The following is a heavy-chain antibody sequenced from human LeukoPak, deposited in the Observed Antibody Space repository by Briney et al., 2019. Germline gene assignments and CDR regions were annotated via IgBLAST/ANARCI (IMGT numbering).Heavy chain of an antibody. J-gene: IGHJ4*02. Sequence: GGSLRLSCAASGFTFSSYGMSWVRQAPGKGLEWVSATSGSGGSTYYADSVKGRFTISRDNSKNTLYLQMNSLRAEDTAVYYCAKAFGAGGYNWDFDYWGQGTLVTVSS. V-gene: IGHV3-23*01. CDR3: AKAFGAGGYNWDFDY. CDR1: GFTFSSYG. D-gene: IGHD5-24*01. CDR2: TSGSGGST.